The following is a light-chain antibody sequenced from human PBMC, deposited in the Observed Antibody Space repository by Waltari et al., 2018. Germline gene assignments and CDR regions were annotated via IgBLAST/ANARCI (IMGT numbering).Light chain of an antibody. Sequence: DIQMTQSPPSLSASVGDRVTITCQASEDIRNSLNWYQKKPGKAPELLISDASNLETGVPPRFSGGGSGTDCAFTISSLQPEDGATYYCQQYDNLPYTFGQGTKLEIK. V-gene: IGKV1-33*01. CDR3: QQYDNLPYT. CDR1: EDIRNS. J-gene: IGKJ2*01. CDR2: DAS.